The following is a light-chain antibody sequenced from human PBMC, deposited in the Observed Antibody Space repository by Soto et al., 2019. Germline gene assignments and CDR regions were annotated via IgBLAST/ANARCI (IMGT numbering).Light chain of an antibody. J-gene: IGKJ3*01. CDR1: QSVSSN. CDR3: QQRSNWPIT. V-gene: IGKV3-11*01. CDR2: DAS. Sequence: EIVLTQSPATLSLSPGERATLSCRAGQSVSSNLAWYQQKPGQAPRLLIYDASNRATGIPARFSGSGSGTDFTLTISSLEPEDFAIYYCQQRSNWPITFGPGTKVDIK.